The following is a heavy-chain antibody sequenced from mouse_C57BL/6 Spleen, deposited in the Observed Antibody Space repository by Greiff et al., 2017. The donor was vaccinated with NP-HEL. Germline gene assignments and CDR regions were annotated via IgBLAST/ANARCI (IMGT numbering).Heavy chain of an antibody. J-gene: IGHJ4*01. Sequence: EVKLQESGPELVKPGASVKMSCKASGYTFTDYNMHWVKQSHGKSLEWIGYINPNNGGTSYNQKFKGKATLTVNKSSSTAYMELRSLTSEDSAVYYCARDHGYAMDYWGRGTSVTVSS. V-gene: IGHV1-22*01. CDR2: INPNNGGT. CDR1: GYTFTDYN. CDR3: ARDHGYAMDY.